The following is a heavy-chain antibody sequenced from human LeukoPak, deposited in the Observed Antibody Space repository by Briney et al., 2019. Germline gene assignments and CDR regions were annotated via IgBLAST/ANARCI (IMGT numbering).Heavy chain of an antibody. D-gene: IGHD2-8*01. J-gene: IGHJ1*01. V-gene: IGHV3-72*01. CDR1: GLNFRDYY. Sequence: GGSLRLSCTGSGLNFRDYYLAWVRQAPGKGLECVGRSRHKADGSKTIYAASVDGRFIMSRDDSQNSLSLQMNSLKTEDTAVYYCAVEKWWRFRNWGRGTLVTVSS. CDR2: SRHKADGSKT. CDR3: AVEKWWRFRN.